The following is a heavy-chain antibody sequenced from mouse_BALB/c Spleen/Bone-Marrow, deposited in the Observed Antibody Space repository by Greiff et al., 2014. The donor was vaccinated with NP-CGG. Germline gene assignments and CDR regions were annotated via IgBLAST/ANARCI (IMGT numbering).Heavy chain of an antibody. CDR3: ARVYGNYDAMDY. D-gene: IGHD2-1*01. Sequence: QVQLQQPGAELARPGASVKMSCRASGYTFTTYTMHWVKQRPGQGLEWIGYINPSSGYTYYNQKFKDKATLTADKSSSAAYLQLCSLTSEDSAVYYCARVYGNYDAMDYWGQGTSVTVSS. CDR2: INPSSGYT. J-gene: IGHJ4*01. CDR1: GYTFTTYT. V-gene: IGHV1-4*01.